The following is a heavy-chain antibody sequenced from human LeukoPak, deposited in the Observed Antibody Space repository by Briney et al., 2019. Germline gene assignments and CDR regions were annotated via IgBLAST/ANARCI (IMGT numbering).Heavy chain of an antibody. CDR1: EFTFSVNY. Sequence: GGSLRLSCAASEFTFSVNYMSWVRQAPGKGLEWVSVIYSGGSTYYADSVKGRFTISRDNSKNTLYLQMNSLRTEDTAVYYCARDARVYSNYLWGQGTLVTVSS. D-gene: IGHD4-11*01. J-gene: IGHJ5*02. CDR3: ARDARVYSNYL. V-gene: IGHV3-53*05. CDR2: IYSGGST.